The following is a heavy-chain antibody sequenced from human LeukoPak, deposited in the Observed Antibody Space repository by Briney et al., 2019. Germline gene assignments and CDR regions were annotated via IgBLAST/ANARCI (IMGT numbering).Heavy chain of an antibody. Sequence: GGSLRLSCAASGFTVSSNYMSWVRQAPGKGLEWVSVIYSGGSTYYADSVKGRFTISRDNSKNTLYLQMNSLRAEDTAVYYCARLYYYDSSGYRAFDIWGQGTMATVSS. CDR3: ARLYYYDSSGYRAFDI. CDR1: GFTVSSNY. V-gene: IGHV3-53*01. CDR2: IYSGGST. D-gene: IGHD3-22*01. J-gene: IGHJ3*02.